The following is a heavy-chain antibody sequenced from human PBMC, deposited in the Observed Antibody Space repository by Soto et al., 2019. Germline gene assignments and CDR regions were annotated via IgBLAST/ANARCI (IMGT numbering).Heavy chain of an antibody. V-gene: IGHV1-18*04. CDR2: ISAYNGNT. D-gene: IGHD3-16*02. J-gene: IGHJ4*02. Sequence: QVQLVQSGAEVKKPGASVKVSCKASGYTFTSYGISWVRQAPGQGLEWMGWISAYNGNTNYAQKRQGRVTTTTDTSTSTAYMELSSLRSDDTAVYYCARLAYYDYVWGSYHSFDYWGQGTLVTVSS. CDR3: ARLAYYDYVWGSYHSFDY. CDR1: GYTFTSYG.